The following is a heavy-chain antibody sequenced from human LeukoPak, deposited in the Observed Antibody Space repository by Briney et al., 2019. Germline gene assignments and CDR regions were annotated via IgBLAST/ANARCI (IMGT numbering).Heavy chain of an antibody. CDR1: GGSPSVYY. V-gene: IGHV4-4*07. CDR2: IYASGTT. D-gene: IGHD2-15*01. J-gene: IGHJ4*02. Sequence: SETLSLTCTVSGGSPSVYYWSWIRQSAGKGLEWIGRIYASGTTKYNPSLESRVTMSLDTSKNQFSLRLSSVTAADTAMYYCARVGGFCSGGSCYSFLDYWGQGTLVTVSS. CDR3: ARVGGFCSGGSCYSFLDY.